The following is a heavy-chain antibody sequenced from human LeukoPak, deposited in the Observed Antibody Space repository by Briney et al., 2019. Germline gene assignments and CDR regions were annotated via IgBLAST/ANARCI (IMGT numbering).Heavy chain of an antibody. D-gene: IGHD6-19*01. CDR2: IDSSSSTI. CDR3: ARDTEIKAVAGIFY. J-gene: IGHJ4*02. CDR1: GFTFSSFT. V-gene: IGHV3-48*02. Sequence: GGSLRLSCAASGFTFSSFTMNWVRQAPGKGLEWVSYIDSSSSTIYYADYVKGRFTISRDNAKNSLYLQMNSLRDEDTAVYYCARDTEIKAVAGIFYWGQGTLVTVSS.